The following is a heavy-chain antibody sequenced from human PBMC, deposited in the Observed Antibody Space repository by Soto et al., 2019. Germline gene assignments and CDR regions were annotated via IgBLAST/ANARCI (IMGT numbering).Heavy chain of an antibody. CDR2: ISGDGGST. J-gene: IGHJ4*02. Sequence: GGSLRLSCVASGFTFDDYAMHWVRQAPGKGLEWVSLISGDGGSTYYADSVKGRFTISRDNSKNSLYLQMNSLRTEDTALYYCAKDVKGCSGGSCSYYFDYWGQGTLVTVSS. D-gene: IGHD2-15*01. CDR3: AKDVKGCSGGSCSYYFDY. V-gene: IGHV3-43*02. CDR1: GFTFDDYA.